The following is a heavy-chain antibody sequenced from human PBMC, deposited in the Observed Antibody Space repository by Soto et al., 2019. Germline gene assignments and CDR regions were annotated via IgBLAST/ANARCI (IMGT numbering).Heavy chain of an antibody. V-gene: IGHV4-39*01. D-gene: IGHD2-21*01. J-gene: IGHJ6*02. CDR3: AAQAGGDKYYFGMDV. Sequence: PSETLSLTCTVYGGSISRSRYYWGWIRQPPGKGLEWIGNIYHSENTYYNPSLKSRITISVDTSKNQFSLKLSSVTAADTAVYYCAAQAGGDKYYFGMDVWGQGTTVTSP. CDR1: GGSISRSRYY. CDR2: IYHSENT.